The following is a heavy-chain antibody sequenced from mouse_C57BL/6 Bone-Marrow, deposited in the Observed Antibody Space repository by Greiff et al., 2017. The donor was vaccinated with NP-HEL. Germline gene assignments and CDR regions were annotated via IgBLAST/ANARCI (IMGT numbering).Heavy chain of an antibody. CDR2: IDPSNGNT. CDR1: GFNIKNTY. J-gene: IGHJ4*01. V-gene: IGHV14-3*01. D-gene: IGHD6-1*01. CDR3: ARGRSLYYAMDY. Sequence: VQLQQSLAERGWPGASVKLSCTASGFNIKNTYMHWVKQRPEQGLEWIGRIDPSNGNTKYAPKFQGKATLTADTSSNTAYLQLSSLTSEETAIYYCARGRSLYYAMDYWGPGTSVTVSS.